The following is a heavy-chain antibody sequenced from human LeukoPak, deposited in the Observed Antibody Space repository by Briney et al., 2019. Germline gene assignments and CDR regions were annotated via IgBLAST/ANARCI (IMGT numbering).Heavy chain of an antibody. CDR3: ARKGIALAGSRRPRNYYFDY. V-gene: IGHV4-34*01. CDR1: GGSFSGYN. D-gene: IGHD6-19*01. CDR2: INHSGST. Sequence: PSETLSLTCAVYGGSFSGYNWSWIRQPPGKGLEWIGEINHSGSTNYNPSLKSRVTISVDTSKNQFSLKLSSVTAADTAVYYCARKGIALAGSRRPRNYYFDYWGQGTLVTVSS. J-gene: IGHJ4*02.